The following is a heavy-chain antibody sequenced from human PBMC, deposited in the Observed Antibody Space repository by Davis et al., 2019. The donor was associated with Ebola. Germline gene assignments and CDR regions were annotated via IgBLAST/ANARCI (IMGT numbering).Heavy chain of an antibody. Sequence: AASVKVSCKASGGTFSSYAISWVRQAPGQGLEWMGGIIPIFGTANYAQKFQGRVTITADESTSTAYMELSSLRSEDTAVYYCARGDCTNGVWCGYYYGMDVWGKGTTVTVSS. CDR2: IIPIFGTA. CDR3: ARGDCTNGVWCGYYYGMDV. V-gene: IGHV1-69*13. J-gene: IGHJ6*04. D-gene: IGHD2-8*01. CDR1: GGTFSSYA.